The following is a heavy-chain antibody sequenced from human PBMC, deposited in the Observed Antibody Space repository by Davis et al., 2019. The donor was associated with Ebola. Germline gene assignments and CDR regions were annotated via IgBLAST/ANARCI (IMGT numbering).Heavy chain of an antibody. CDR3: AKSRINDYADIDS. V-gene: IGHV3-53*01. CDR1: GFSVSSNY. CDR2: IYSGVTA. D-gene: IGHD4/OR15-4a*01. Sequence: GESLKISCAASGFSVSSNYMSWVRQAPGKGLEWVSVIYSGVTANYADAVKGRFTISRDNAKNSLYLQMNDLRAEDTAMYYCAKSRINDYADIDSWGQGTLVTVSS. J-gene: IGHJ4*02.